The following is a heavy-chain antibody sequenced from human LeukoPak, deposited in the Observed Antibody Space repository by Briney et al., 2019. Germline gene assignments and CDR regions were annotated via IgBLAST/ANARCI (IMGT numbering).Heavy chain of an antibody. CDR1: HFQFGNFW. V-gene: IGHV3-7*01. CDR3: ARDYNSWSGEALWGVLA. D-gene: IGHD3-16*01. Sequence: GGSPRLSCAASHFQFGNFWMSWARQAPGKGLEWVANINQGGSEKNYVDSVKGRFIISRDNAKNSLYLEMNSLRADDSAVYYCARDYNSWSGEALWGVLAWGQGTLVTVSS. CDR2: INQGGSEK. J-gene: IGHJ5*02.